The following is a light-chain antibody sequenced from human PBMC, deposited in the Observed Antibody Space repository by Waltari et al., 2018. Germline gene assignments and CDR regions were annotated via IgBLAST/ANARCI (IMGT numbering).Light chain of an antibody. Sequence: DIVMTQSPDSLAVSLGERATINCKSSQSVLYSPNNKNYLAWYQQKPGQPPKLLIYWASTRESGVPDRFSGSGSGTDFTLTISILQAEYVAVYFFHQHYSTLTWAFGQGTKVEI. J-gene: IGKJ1*01. CDR3: HQHYSTLTWA. CDR2: WAS. V-gene: IGKV4-1*01. CDR1: QSVLYSPNNKNY.